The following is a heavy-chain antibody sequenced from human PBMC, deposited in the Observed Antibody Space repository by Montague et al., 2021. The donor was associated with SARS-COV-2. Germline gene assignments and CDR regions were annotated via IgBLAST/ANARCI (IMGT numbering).Heavy chain of an antibody. CDR2: IDYSGST. J-gene: IGHJ5*02. D-gene: IGHD3-9*01. V-gene: IGHV4-39*01. Sequence: ETLSLTCTVSGGSISSSSYYWGWIRQPPGKGLEWIGSIDYSGSTYYNPSLKSRVTISVDTSKNQFSLKLSSVTAADTAVYYCARRSYDILTGYSIPNWFDPWGQGTLVTVSS. CDR3: ARRSYDILTGYSIPNWFDP. CDR1: GGSISSSSYY.